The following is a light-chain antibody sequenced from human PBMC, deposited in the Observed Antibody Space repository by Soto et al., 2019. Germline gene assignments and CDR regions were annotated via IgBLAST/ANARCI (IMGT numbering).Light chain of an antibody. V-gene: IGKV1-5*03. CDR3: QHYNSYSRT. CDR1: QSISSW. Sequence: DIQMTQSPSTLSASVGDRVTITCRASQSISSWLAWYQQKPGKAPKLLIYKASSLESGVPSRFSGSESGTEFSLTISSRQPDDFAPYYCQHYNSYSRTFGQGTPVEIQ. J-gene: IGKJ1*01. CDR2: KAS.